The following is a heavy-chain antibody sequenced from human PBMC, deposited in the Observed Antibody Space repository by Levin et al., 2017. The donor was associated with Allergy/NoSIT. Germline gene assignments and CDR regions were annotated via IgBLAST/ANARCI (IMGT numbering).Heavy chain of an antibody. J-gene: IGHJ4*02. CDR2: IYSGGDT. CDR1: GFTVSSNY. CDR3: AILPGY. Sequence: GGSLRLSCAASGFTVSSNYMSWVRQAPGKGLEWVSVIYSGGDTYYVDSGKGRFTISRDNSKNTLFLQMNSLGTEDAAVYYCAILPGYWGQGTLVTVSS. D-gene: IGHD1-14*01. V-gene: IGHV3-66*01.